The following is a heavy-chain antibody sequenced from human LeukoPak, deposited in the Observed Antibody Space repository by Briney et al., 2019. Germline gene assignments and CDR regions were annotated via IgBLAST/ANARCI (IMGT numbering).Heavy chain of an antibody. CDR3: AKDDDYGTGGFDY. Sequence: GGSLRLSCAASGFIFSTYSMNWVRQAPGKGLEWVSSIGTSSTYIYYADSVKGRFTISRDNAKNSLYLQMNSLRAEDTAVYYCAKDDDYGTGGFDYWGQGTLVTVSS. J-gene: IGHJ4*02. V-gene: IGHV3-21*01. CDR2: IGTSSTYI. D-gene: IGHD4-17*01. CDR1: GFIFSTYS.